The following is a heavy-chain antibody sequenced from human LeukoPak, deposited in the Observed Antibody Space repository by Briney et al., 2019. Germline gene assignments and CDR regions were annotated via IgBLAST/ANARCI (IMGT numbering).Heavy chain of an antibody. D-gene: IGHD3-10*01. Sequence: ASVTVSCKASGYTFTGYYMHWVRQAPEQGLEWMGWINPNSGGTNYAQKFQGRVTMTRDTSISTAYMELSRLRSDDTAVYYCARVYGESYLIDYWGQGTLVTVSS. V-gene: IGHV1-2*02. J-gene: IGHJ4*02. CDR3: ARVYGESYLIDY. CDR1: GYTFTGYY. CDR2: INPNSGGT.